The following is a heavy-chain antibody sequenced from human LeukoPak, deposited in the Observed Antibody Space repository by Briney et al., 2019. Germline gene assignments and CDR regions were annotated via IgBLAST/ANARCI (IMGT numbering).Heavy chain of an antibody. D-gene: IGHD3-16*01. CDR2: TYSSGNT. V-gene: IGHV3-53*01. CDR3: ARRINTAWGIDY. CDR1: GFSVSSSY. Sequence: GGSLRLSCAASGFSVSSSYMNWVRQAPGKGLEWVSVTYSSGNTYYADSVKGRFTVSRDNSKNTLYLQMNSLRPDDTAVYYCARRINTAWGIDYWGQGTLVTVAS. J-gene: IGHJ4*02.